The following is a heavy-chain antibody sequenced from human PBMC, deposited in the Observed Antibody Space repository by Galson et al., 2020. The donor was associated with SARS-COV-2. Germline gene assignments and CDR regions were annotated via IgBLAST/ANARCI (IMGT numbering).Heavy chain of an antibody. CDR1: GFTFSSYA. CDR3: AREGYSSGMLDY. CDR2: ISYDGSNK. Sequence: GESLKISCAASGFTFSSYAMHWVRQAPGTGLEWVAVISYDGSNKYYADSVKGRFTISRDNSKNTLYLQMNSLRAEDTAVYYCAREGYSSGMLDYWGQGTLVTVSS. V-gene: IGHV3-30*01. J-gene: IGHJ4*02. D-gene: IGHD6-19*01.